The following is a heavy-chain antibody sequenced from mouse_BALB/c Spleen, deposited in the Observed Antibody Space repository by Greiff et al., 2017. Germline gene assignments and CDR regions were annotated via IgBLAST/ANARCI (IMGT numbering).Heavy chain of an antibody. V-gene: IGHV5-9-4*01. CDR1: GFTFSSYA. J-gene: IGHJ4*01. CDR3: ARDRGDYDGDYYAMDY. CDR2: ISSGGSYT. D-gene: IGHD2-4*01. Sequence: EVKLVESGGGLVKPGGSLKLSCAASGFTFSSYAMSWVRQSPEKRLEWVAEISSGGSYTYYPDTVTGRFTISRDNAKNTLYLEMSSLRSEDTAMYYCARDRGDYDGDYYAMDYWGQGTSVTVSS.